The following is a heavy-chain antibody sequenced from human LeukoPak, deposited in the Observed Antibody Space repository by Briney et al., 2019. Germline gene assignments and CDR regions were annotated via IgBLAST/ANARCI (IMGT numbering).Heavy chain of an antibody. D-gene: IGHD2-2*01. CDR2: INHSGST. V-gene: IGHV4-34*01. CDR1: GGSFSGYY. Sequence: PSETLSLTCAVYGGSFSGYYWSWIRQPPGKGLEWIGGINHSGSTNYNPSLKSRVTISVDTSKNQFSLKLSSVTAADTAVYYCARGRGYCSSTSCSPLFYWGQGTLVTVSS. J-gene: IGHJ4*02. CDR3: ARGRGYCSSTSCSPLFY.